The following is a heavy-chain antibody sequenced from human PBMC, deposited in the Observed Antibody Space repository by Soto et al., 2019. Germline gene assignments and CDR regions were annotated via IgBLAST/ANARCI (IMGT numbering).Heavy chain of an antibody. CDR3: ARHEIDYGDYSFGAFDI. CDR2: IYYSGST. D-gene: IGHD4-17*01. V-gene: IGHV4-39*01. J-gene: IGHJ3*02. Sequence: PSETLSLTCTVSGGSISSSSYYWGWIRQPPGKGLEWIGSIYYSGSTYYNPSLKSRVAISVDTSKNQFSLKLSSVTAADTAVYYCARHEIDYGDYSFGAFDIWGQGTMVTVSS. CDR1: GGSISSSSYY.